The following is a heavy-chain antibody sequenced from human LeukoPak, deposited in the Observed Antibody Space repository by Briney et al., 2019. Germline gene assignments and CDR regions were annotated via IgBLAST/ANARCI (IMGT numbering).Heavy chain of an antibody. CDR1: GFTFSSSA. V-gene: IGHV3-23*01. J-gene: IGHJ4*02. CDR3: GKLFYSSGMYHFDY. Sequence: QPGGSLRLSCATSGFTFSSSAMSWVRQPPGKGLAWVSTISGSGGGTYYADSVKGRFTISRDNSKNTLYLQMNSLRAEDTAVFYCGKLFYSSGMYHFDYWGQGTLVTVSS. CDR2: ISGSGGGT. D-gene: IGHD3-10*01.